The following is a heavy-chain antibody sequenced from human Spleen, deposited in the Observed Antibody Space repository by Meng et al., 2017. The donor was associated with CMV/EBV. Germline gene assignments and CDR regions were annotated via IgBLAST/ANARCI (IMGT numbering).Heavy chain of an antibody. J-gene: IGHJ4*02. D-gene: IGHD5-12*01. CDR3: ARRSSVATPFDY. CDR1: GGSFSGSY. Sequence: SETLSLTCTVSGGSFSGSYWTWIRQSPGKGLEWIGYVFYSGSAYYSPSLRSRVTISVDTSKNQFSLKLSSVTAADTAVYYCARRSSVATPFDYWGQGTLVTVSS. CDR2: VFYSGSA. V-gene: IGHV4-59*01.